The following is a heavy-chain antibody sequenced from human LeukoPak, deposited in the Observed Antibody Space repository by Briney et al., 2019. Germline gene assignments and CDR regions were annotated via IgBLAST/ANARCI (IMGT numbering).Heavy chain of an antibody. CDR3: ARAFDTAYYDY. Sequence: SVKVSCKASGGTFSSYAMSWVRQAPGQGLEWMGRIIPILGIANYAQRFQGRVTITADKSTSTAYMELSSLRSEDTAVYYCARAFDTAYYDYWGQGTLVTVSS. CDR1: GGTFSSYA. V-gene: IGHV1-69*04. CDR2: IIPILGIA. D-gene: IGHD5-18*01. J-gene: IGHJ4*02.